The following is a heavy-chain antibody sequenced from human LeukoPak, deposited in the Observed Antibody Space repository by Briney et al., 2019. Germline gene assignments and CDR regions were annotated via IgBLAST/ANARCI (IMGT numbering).Heavy chain of an antibody. CDR2: IKQDGREK. V-gene: IGHV3-7*01. CDR3: ARSPGRGYSYGYVGDFVDY. Sequence: GGSLRLSCVASGFTFSSYWMSGVRQAPGKGLEWVANIKQDGREKYYVASVNGRFTISRDNAKNSLYLQMNSLRAEDTAVYYCARSPGRGYSYGYVGDFVDYWGQGTLVTVSS. CDR1: GFTFSSYW. J-gene: IGHJ4*02. D-gene: IGHD5-18*01.